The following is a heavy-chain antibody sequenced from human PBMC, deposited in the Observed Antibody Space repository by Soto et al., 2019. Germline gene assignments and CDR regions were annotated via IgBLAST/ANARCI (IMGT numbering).Heavy chain of an antibody. CDR3: ARGMTPPCAPAWYYFDS. CDR1: GASITISSY. D-gene: IGHD2-21*01. V-gene: IGHV4-4*07. J-gene: IGHJ4*02. Sequence: SDTLSLTCTVSGASITISSYWSWIRQPAGKGLEWIGRFSLSGTTNYNPSLRSRVTMSADVSKNQFSLRLTSVTAADTALYYCARGMTPPCAPAWYYFDSWGQGTLVTVSS. CDR2: FSLSGTT.